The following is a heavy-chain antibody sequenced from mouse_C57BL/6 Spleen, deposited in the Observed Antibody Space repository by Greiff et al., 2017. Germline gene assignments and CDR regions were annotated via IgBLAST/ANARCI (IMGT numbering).Heavy chain of an antibody. V-gene: IGHV5-17*01. CDR1: GFTFSDYG. CDR2: ISSGTSTI. D-gene: IGHD2-5*01. CDR3: ARGSNYLHWYFDF. Sequence: DVQLVESGGGLVKPGGSLKLSCAASGFTFSDYGMHWVRQAPEKGLEWVAYISSGTSTIYYADTVKGLFTFSRDNANNTLFLQMTSLRSEDTAMYYCARGSNYLHWYFDFWGTGTTVTVSS. J-gene: IGHJ1*03.